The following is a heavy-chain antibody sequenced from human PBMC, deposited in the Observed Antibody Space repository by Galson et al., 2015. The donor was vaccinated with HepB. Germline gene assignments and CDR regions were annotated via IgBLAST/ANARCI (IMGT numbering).Heavy chain of an antibody. CDR1: GYTFGNYG. CDR3: ARDRFGSGSPPGY. D-gene: IGHD3-10*01. V-gene: IGHV1-18*04. Sequence: SVKVSCKASGYTFGNYGFNWVRQAPGQGLEWMGWITTYDGDTHYAQDFQGRVTMTTETSTSTVYMELRNLRSDDTAVYYCARDRFGSGSPPGYWGQGTLVIVSS. CDR2: ITTYDGDT. J-gene: IGHJ4*02.